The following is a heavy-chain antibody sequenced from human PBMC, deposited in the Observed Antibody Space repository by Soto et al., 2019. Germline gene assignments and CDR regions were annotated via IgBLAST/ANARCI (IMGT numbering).Heavy chain of an antibody. CDR1: GGTFSSYA. J-gene: IGHJ4*02. V-gene: IGHV1-69*01. D-gene: IGHD3-22*01. CDR2: IIPIFGTA. Sequence: QVQLVQSGAEVQKPGSSVKVSCKASGGTFSSYAISWVRQAPGQGLEWMGGIIPIFGTANYAQKFQGRVTITADESTSTAYMELSSLRSEDTAVYYCARDRYYDSRGDYYFDYWGQGTLVTVSS. CDR3: ARDRYYDSRGDYYFDY.